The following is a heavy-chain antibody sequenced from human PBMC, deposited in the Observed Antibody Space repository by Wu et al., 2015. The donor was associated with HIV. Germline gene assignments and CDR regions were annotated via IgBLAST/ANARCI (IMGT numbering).Heavy chain of an antibody. J-gene: IGHJ6*04. V-gene: IGHV1-46*01. CDR1: GYTFTIYS. CDR2: LDPSGGRR. D-gene: IGHD3-16*01. CDR3: ARERYGAVSGLSMDV. Sequence: QVQLVQSGTEVKETGASVKISCKASGYTFTIYSIHWVRQAPGQGLEWVGTLDPSGGRRRNALKFRDRITMTRDMSTSTVYMELRRLTVEDTAVYYCARERYGAVSGLSMDVWGTRDQGHRLL.